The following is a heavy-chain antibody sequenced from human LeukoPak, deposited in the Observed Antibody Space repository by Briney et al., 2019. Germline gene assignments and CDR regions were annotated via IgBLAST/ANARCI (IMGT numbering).Heavy chain of an antibody. D-gene: IGHD2-2*01. V-gene: IGHV4-4*09. CDR2: IYTSGST. Sequence: SETLSLTCTVSGCSISSYYWSWIRQPPGKGLEWIGYIYTSGSTNYNPSLKSRVTISVDTSKNQFSLKLSSVTAADTAVYYCARDNIVVVPAARSHWLDPWGQGTLVTVSS. CDR1: GCSISSYY. J-gene: IGHJ5*02. CDR3: ARDNIVVVPAARSHWLDP.